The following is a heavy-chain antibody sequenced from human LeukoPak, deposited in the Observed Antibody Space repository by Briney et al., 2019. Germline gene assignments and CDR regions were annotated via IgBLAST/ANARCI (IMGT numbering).Heavy chain of an antibody. V-gene: IGHV1-18*01. CDR3: VRVWPPNAVDRGMTYSYFNALDV. Sequence: GGSLRLSCAASGFTFSSYAMHWVRQAPGQGLQWVGWISPYDGNTDYAQRFQARVTMTIDRATRTVYMDLKRLRLDDTAVYYCVRVWPPNAVDRGMTYSYFNALDVWGQGTTVIVSS. CDR2: ISPYDGNT. D-gene: IGHD1-1*01. J-gene: IGHJ6*02. CDR1: GFTFSSYA.